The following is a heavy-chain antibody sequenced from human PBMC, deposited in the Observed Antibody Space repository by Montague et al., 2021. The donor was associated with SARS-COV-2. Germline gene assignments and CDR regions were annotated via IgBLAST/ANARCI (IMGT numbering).Heavy chain of an antibody. Sequence: SLRLSFAASGFTFSSYDMHWVRQATGKGLEWVSAITTAGDTYYPGSVKGRFTISRENAKNSLYLQMNSLRAGDTAVYYCARDPNWGAHWGQGNLVTVSS. CDR1: GFTFSSYD. CDR3: ARDPNWGAH. J-gene: IGHJ4*02. V-gene: IGHV3-13*04. CDR2: ITTAGDT. D-gene: IGHD7-27*01.